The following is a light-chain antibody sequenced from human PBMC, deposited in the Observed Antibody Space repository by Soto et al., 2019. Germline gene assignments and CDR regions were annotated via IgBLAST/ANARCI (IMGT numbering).Light chain of an antibody. CDR1: QNINNY. CDR2: DAS. CDR3: QQANTFALT. V-gene: IGKV1-33*01. J-gene: IGKJ4*01. Sequence: IQVTQSPSSLSASVGDRVTITCQASQNINNYLNWYQQKPGRAPKLLIYDASNLEAGVPSRFRGSGSGTDFTLTISSLQPEDFATYYCQQANTFALTFGGRTKVDIK.